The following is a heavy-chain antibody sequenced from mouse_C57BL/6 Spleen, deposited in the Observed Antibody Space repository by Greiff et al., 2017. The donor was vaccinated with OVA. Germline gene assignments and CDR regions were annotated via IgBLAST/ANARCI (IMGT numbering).Heavy chain of an antibody. CDR2: INPSNGGT. Sequence: QVHVKQPGTELVKPGASVKLSCKASGYTFTSYWMHWVKQRPGQGLEWIGNINPSNGGTNYNEKFKSKATLTVDKSSSTAYMQLSSLTSEDSAVYYCARQESLDYFDYWGQGTTLTVSS. D-gene: IGHD6-2*01. CDR1: GYTFTSYW. J-gene: IGHJ2*01. CDR3: ARQESLDYFDY. V-gene: IGHV1-53*01.